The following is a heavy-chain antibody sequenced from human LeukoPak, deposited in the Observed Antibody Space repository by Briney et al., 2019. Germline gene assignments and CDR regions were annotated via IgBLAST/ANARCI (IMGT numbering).Heavy chain of an antibody. CDR2: ISSSGGNT. V-gene: IGHV3-23*01. D-gene: IGHD2-15*01. CDR1: GFTFSNYA. CDR3: AKGPLFVVVVSYYYYGMDV. J-gene: IGHJ6*02. Sequence: GGSLRLSCAASGFTFSNYAMSWVRQAPGKGLEWVSAISSSGGNTYYAADSVKGRFTISRDNSKNTLYLQMNSLRAEDTAVYYCAKGPLFVVVVSYYYYGMDVWGQGTTVTVSS.